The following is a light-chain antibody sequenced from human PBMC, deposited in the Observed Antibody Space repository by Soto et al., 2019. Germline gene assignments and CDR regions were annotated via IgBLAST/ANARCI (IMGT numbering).Light chain of an antibody. CDR3: QQSDKILT. Sequence: DIQLTQSPASLSASVEDRVTITCRASDNIGSNLNWYQHQTGTAPKLLIYAASSLQGGVPSRFSGSGYGTQFTLTISGLQTEDFATYYCQQSDKILTFGGGTWVDI. J-gene: IGKJ4*01. V-gene: IGKV1-39*01. CDR1: DNIGSN. CDR2: AAS.